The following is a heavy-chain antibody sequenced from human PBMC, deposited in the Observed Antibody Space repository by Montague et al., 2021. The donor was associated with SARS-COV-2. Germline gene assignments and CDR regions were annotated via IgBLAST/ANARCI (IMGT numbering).Heavy chain of an antibody. CDR3: AREGNYSTGGAFDI. CDR2: IWYDGSNK. Sequence: SLRLSCAASGFTFSSYGMHWVRQAPGKGLEWVAVIWYDGSNKYYADSVKGRFTISRDNYKNTLYLQMNSLRAEDTAVYYCAREGNYSTGGAFDIWGQGTMVTVSS. V-gene: IGHV3-33*01. CDR1: GFTFSSYG. D-gene: IGHD1-7*01. J-gene: IGHJ3*02.